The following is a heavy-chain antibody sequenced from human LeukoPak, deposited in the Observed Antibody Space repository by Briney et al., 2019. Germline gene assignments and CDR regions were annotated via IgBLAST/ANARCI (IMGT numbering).Heavy chain of an antibody. J-gene: IGHJ4*02. CDR2: IYYSGST. CDR1: GGSISSYY. Sequence: SETLSLTCTVSGGSISSYYWSWIQQPPGKGLEWIGYIYYSGSTNYNPSLKSRVTISVDTSKNQFSLKLSSVTAADTAVYYCARGGTSYDSSGYYYRSIDYWGQGTLVTVSS. D-gene: IGHD3-22*01. CDR3: ARGGTSYDSSGYYYRSIDY. V-gene: IGHV4-59*01.